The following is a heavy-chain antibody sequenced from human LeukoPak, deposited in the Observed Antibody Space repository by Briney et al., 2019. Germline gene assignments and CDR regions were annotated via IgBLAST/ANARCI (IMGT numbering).Heavy chain of an antibody. CDR2: IYSGGST. Sequence: PGGSLRLSCAASGFTVSSNYMSWVRQAPGKGLEWVLVIYSGGSTYYADSVKGRFTISRDNSKNTLYLQMNSLRAEDTAVYYCARDRLEYYDSSGYLVDYWGQGTLVTVSS. CDR3: ARDRLEYYDSSGYLVDY. J-gene: IGHJ4*02. D-gene: IGHD3-22*01. CDR1: GFTVSSNY. V-gene: IGHV3-66*02.